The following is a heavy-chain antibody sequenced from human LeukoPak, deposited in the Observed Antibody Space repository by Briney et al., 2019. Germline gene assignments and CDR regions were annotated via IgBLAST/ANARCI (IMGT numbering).Heavy chain of an antibody. V-gene: IGHV3-21*01. CDR2: ISSSSSYI. CDR1: GFTFSSYS. J-gene: IGHJ4*02. D-gene: IGHD1-26*01. CDR3: AKLIVGANHFDY. Sequence: GGSLRLSCAASGFTFSSYSMNRVRQAPGKGLEWVSSISSSSSYIYYADSVKGRFTISGDNAKNSLYLQMNSLRAEDTAVYYCAKLIVGANHFDYWGQGTLVTVSS.